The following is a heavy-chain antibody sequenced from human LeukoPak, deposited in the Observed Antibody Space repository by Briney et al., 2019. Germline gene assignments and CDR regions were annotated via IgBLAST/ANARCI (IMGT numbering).Heavy chain of an antibody. Sequence: GGSLSLSCAASGFTFSDYYMSWIRQAPGKGREWVSYISSSGSTIYYADSVKGRFTISRDNAKNSLYLQMNSLRAEDTAVYYCARDPGRWLQFRFFDYWGQGTLVTVSS. D-gene: IGHD5-24*01. CDR1: GFTFSDYY. CDR3: ARDPGRWLQFRFFDY. V-gene: IGHV3-11*01. J-gene: IGHJ4*02. CDR2: ISSSGSTI.